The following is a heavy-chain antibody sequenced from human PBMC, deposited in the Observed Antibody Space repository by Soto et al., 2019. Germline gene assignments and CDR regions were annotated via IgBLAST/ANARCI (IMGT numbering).Heavy chain of an antibody. V-gene: IGHV4-30-4*01. Sequence: SETLSLTCTVSGGSISSGDYYWSWIRQPPGKGLEWIGYIYYSGSTYYNPSLKSRVTISVDTSKDQFSLKLSSVTAADTAVYYCARGGYYGSGSPAAFDIWGQGTMVTVSS. CDR2: IYYSGST. J-gene: IGHJ3*02. CDR3: ARGGYYGSGSPAAFDI. D-gene: IGHD3-10*01. CDR1: GGSISSGDYY.